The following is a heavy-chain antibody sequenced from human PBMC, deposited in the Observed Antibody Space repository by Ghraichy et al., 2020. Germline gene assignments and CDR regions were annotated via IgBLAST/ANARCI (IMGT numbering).Heavy chain of an antibody. D-gene: IGHD5-18*01. Sequence: LRLSYTVSGDVISTLEYYWTLIRHHPGKGLEWIGYIHYSGRTYYNPSLRSRLIISKDTSNNQFSLRLTSVTAADTAVYFCARGVPSSSVVDTAGTFFDFWGQGTLVTVSS. V-gene: IGHV4-31*03. CDR1: GDVISTLEYY. CDR3: ARGVPSSSVVDTAGTFFDF. J-gene: IGHJ4*02. CDR2: IHYSGRT.